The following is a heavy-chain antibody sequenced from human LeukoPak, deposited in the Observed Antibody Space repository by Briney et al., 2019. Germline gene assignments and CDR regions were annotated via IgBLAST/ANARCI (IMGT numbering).Heavy chain of an antibody. CDR1: GYTFTSYG. CDR2: ISAYNGNT. Sequence: ASVKVSCKASGYTFTSYGISWVRQAPGQGLEWMGWISAYNGNTNYAQKFQGRVTITADKSTSTAYMELSRLRSEDTAVYYCARGYGGLPPFDTFDIWGQGTMVTVSS. V-gene: IGHV1-18*01. CDR3: ARGYGGLPPFDTFDI. D-gene: IGHD4-23*01. J-gene: IGHJ3*02.